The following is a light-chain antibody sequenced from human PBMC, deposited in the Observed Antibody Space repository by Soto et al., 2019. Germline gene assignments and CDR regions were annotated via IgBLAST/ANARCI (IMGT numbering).Light chain of an antibody. CDR2: GAS. CDR1: QSVSSN. CDR3: QQHSDWPLT. V-gene: IGKV3-15*01. J-gene: IGKJ4*01. Sequence: EIVVTQSPATLSVSPGERATLSCRASQSVSSNLAWYQQKPDQAPRLLIYGASTRATGIPGRFSGSGSGTEFTLTISSLQSEDFAVYYCQQHSDWPLTFGGGTRVEI.